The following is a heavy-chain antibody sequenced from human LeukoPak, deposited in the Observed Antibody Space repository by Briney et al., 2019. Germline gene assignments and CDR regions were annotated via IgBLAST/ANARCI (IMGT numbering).Heavy chain of an antibody. CDR1: GFTFSSYS. J-gene: IGHJ4*02. CDR2: ISSSSSYI. D-gene: IGHD6-13*01. Sequence: PGGSLRLSCAASGFTFSSYSMNWVRQAPGKGLEWVSPISSSSSYIYYADSLKGRFTISRDNAKNSLYLQMNSLRAEDTAVYYCANMWSPPYTSNWPHYFDRWGQGTLVTVSS. V-gene: IGHV3-21*01. CDR3: ANMWSPPYTSNWPHYFDR.